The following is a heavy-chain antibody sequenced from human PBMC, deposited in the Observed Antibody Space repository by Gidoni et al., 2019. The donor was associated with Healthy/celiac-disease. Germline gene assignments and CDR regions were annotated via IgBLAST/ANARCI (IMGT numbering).Heavy chain of an antibody. J-gene: IGHJ5*02. CDR3: ARDIPADANWFDP. CDR1: GFALSRYA. D-gene: IGHD2-2*01. CDR2: ISYDGSNK. V-gene: IGHV3-30-3*01. Sequence: QVQLAESGGGVVQPGRSLRLSCAASGFALSRYAMHWVRQAPGKGLEGLAVISYDGSNKYYADSVKGRFTISRDNSKKTLYLQMNSLRAEDTAVYYCARDIPADANWFDPWGQGTLVTVSS.